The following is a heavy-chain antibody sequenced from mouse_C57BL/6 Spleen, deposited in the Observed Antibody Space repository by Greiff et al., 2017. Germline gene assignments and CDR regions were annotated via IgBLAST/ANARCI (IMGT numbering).Heavy chain of an antibody. Sequence: VQLQQSGAELVKPGASVKISCKASGYAFSSYWMNWVKQRPGTGLEWIGQIYPGDGDPNYNGKFKGKATRTADKSYSTAHMKLSSLDYKDTAVCFCAKAPTGFAYWGQGTLVTVSA. CDR1: GYAFSSYW. V-gene: IGHV1-80*01. CDR3: AKAPTGFAY. J-gene: IGHJ3*01. CDR2: IYPGDGDP.